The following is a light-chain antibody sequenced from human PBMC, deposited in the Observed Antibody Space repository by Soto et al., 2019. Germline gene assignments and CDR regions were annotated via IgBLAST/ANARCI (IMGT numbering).Light chain of an antibody. Sequence: QSVLTQPASVSGSPGQSITISCTGTSSVVGGYNYVSWYQHHPGKAPKLMIFDVSNRPSGVSNRFSGSKPSNTASLTISGLQAEDEADYYCSSYTASSTYVFGTGTKVTVL. CDR3: SSYTASSTYV. CDR2: DVS. J-gene: IGLJ1*01. CDR1: SSVVGGYNY. V-gene: IGLV2-14*03.